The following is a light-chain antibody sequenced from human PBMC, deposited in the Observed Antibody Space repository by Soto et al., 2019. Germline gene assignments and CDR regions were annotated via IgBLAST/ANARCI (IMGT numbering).Light chain of an antibody. CDR3: RSYTSSSFYV. CDR2: DVS. Sequence: QSALTQPASVSGSPGQSITISCTGTSSDVGGYNYVYWYQQHPGKAPKLMIYDVSNRPSGVSNRFSGSKSGNTASLTISGLQAEDEADYYCRSYTSSSFYVFGTGTKVTVL. J-gene: IGLJ1*01. V-gene: IGLV2-14*01. CDR1: SSDVGGYNY.